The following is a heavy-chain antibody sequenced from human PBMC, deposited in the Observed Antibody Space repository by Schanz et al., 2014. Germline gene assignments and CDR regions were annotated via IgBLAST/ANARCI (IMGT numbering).Heavy chain of an antibody. V-gene: IGHV1-46*03. J-gene: IGHJ3*01. CDR3: ATNSPFRMVRGSNAFDA. CDR2: INPSSGTT. D-gene: IGHD3-10*01. Sequence: QVQLVQSGAEVKKPGSSVKVSCKASGYTFTTYYIHWVRQAPGQGLEWMGKINPSSGTTRIAQNFQGRLTVTRDTSTSTVNMELSGLRSGDTAVYYCATNSPFRMVRGSNAFDAWGQGTMVNVSS. CDR1: GYTFTTYY.